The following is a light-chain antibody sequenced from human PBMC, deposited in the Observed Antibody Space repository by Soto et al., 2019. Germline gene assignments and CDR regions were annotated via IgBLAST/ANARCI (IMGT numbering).Light chain of an antibody. Sequence: IVMTQSPATLSVSPGERATLSCRASRSVSSNLAWYQQKAGQAPRLLIYGASTRSTGIPARFSGSGSGTEFTLTISSLQYEDVAVYYCQQYNNWPGTFGQGTKVDIK. J-gene: IGKJ1*01. CDR2: GAS. V-gene: IGKV3-15*01. CDR3: QQYNNWPGT. CDR1: RSVSSN.